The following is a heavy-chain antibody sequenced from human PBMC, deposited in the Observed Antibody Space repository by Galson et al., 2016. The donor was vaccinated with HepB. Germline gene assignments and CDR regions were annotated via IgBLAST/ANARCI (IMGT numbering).Heavy chain of an antibody. J-gene: IGHJ6*01. CDR3: ARVGVIPYYYYGMGV. D-gene: IGHD3-10*01. CDR1: GFTFSNSA. V-gene: IGHV3-23*01. Sequence: SLRLSCAASGFTFSNSAMTWVRQAPGKGLEWVAAISGSGGTTYYADSVKGRFTISRDNSKNTVYLQMNSLRVEDTAVYYCARVGVIPYYYYGMGVWGQGTMVIVSS. CDR2: ISGSGGTT.